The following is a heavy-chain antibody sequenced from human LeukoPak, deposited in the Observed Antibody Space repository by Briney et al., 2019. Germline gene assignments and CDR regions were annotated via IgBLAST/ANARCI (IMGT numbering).Heavy chain of an antibody. CDR3: ARDRTNYGSSGYKEGGFDY. CDR1: GGSISSSSYY. V-gene: IGHV4-39*07. D-gene: IGHD3-22*01. CDR2: IYYSGST. Sequence: PSETLSLTCTVSGGSISSSSYYWGWIRQPPGKGLEWIGSIYYSGSTYYNPSLKSRVTISEDTSKNQFSLKLSSVTAADTAVYYCARDRTNYGSSGYKEGGFDYWGQGTLVTVSS. J-gene: IGHJ4*02.